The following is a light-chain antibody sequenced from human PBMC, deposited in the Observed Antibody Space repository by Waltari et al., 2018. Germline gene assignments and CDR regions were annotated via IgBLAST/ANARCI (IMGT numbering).Light chain of an antibody. V-gene: IGLV3-27*01. CDR2: EDS. J-gene: IGLJ3*02. CDR3: FSAADNNWV. Sequence: SYELTQPSSVSVSPGQTAKILCSGDILAKKYARWFQQKPGQAPLLLIYEDSERPSEIPGRFSGSSSGTTVTLTITGAHVDEEADYYCFSAADNNWVFGGGTKLTVL. CDR1: ILAKKY.